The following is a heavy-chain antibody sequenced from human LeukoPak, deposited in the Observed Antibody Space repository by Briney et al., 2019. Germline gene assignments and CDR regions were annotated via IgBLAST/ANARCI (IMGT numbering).Heavy chain of an antibody. J-gene: IGHJ4*02. D-gene: IGHD5-18*01. CDR3: AKRIQSAMATGY. CDR2: ISGSGGST. CDR1: GLTFSSYG. V-gene: IGHV3-23*01. Sequence: PGGSLRLSCAASGLTFSSYGMSWVRQAPGKGLERVSAISGSGGSTYYADSVKGRFTISRDNSKNTLYLQMNSLRAEDTAVYYCAKRIQSAMATGYWGQGTLVTVSS.